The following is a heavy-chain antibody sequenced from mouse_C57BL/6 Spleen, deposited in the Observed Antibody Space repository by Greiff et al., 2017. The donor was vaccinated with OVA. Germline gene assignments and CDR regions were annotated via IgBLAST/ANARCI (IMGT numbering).Heavy chain of an antibody. D-gene: IGHD2-3*01. CDR2: ISYDGSN. Sequence: EVQVVESGPGLVKPSQSLSLTCSVTGYSITSGYYWNWIRQFPGNKLEWMGYISYDGSNNYNPSLKNRISITRDTSKNQFFLKLNSVTTEDTATYYCARGLYDSLAMDYWGQGTSVTVSS. V-gene: IGHV3-6*01. CDR3: ARGLYDSLAMDY. J-gene: IGHJ4*01. CDR1: GYSITSGYY.